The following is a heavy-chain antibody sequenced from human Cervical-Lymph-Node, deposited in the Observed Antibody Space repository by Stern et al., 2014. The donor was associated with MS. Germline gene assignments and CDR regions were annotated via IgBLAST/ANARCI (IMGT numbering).Heavy chain of an antibody. CDR2: IQSKTDGGTT. Sequence: EVQLVESGGGLVKPGGSRRLSCAASGFNFDKAWMTWVRQAPGKGLEWVGRIQSKTDGGTTDYAEPVKSRFSILRDDSKNMLYLQMNSLKTEDTAVYYCLTVGIVPTGSTAKTAAYDYWGQGTLVTVSS. J-gene: IGHJ4*02. V-gene: IGHV3-15*01. D-gene: IGHD2-21*02. CDR3: LTVGIVPTGSTAKTAAYDY. CDR1: GFNFDKAW.